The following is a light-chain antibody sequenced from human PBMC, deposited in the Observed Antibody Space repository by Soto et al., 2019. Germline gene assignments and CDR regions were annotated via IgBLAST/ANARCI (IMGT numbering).Light chain of an antibody. Sequence: QPVLTQPPSVSGAPGQRVTISCTGSSSNIGAGYDVHWYPQLPGTAPKLLIYGNSNRPSGVPDRFSGSKSGTSASLAITGLQAEDEADYYCQSYDSSLSGVVFGGGTKVTVL. J-gene: IGLJ2*01. CDR3: QSYDSSLSGVV. CDR1: SSNIGAGYD. V-gene: IGLV1-40*01. CDR2: GNS.